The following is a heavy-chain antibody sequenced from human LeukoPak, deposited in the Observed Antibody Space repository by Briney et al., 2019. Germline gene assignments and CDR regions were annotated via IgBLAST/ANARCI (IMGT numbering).Heavy chain of an antibody. J-gene: IGHJ4*02. CDR3: ARDRDDYGDYEDY. Sequence: PGGSLRLSCAASGFSFNTYSMTWVRQAPGKGLEWVSSISSSSSYIYYADSVKGRFTISRDNAKNSLYLQMNSLRAEDTAVYYCARDRDDYGDYEDYWGQGTLVTVSS. CDR1: GFSFNTYS. CDR2: ISSSSSYI. D-gene: IGHD4-17*01. V-gene: IGHV3-21*01.